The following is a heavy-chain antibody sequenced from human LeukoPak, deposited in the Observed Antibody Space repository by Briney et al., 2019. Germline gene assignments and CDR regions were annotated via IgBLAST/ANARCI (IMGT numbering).Heavy chain of an antibody. J-gene: IGHJ6*02. CDR3: ARPIGDDRYYYYGMDV. Sequence: GGSLRLSCAASGFTVSSNYMSWVRQAPGKGLEWVSSISSSSSYIYYADSVKGRFTISRDNAKNSLYLQMNSLRAEDTAVYYCARPIGDDRYYYYGMDVWGQGTTVTVSS. CDR2: ISSSSSYI. D-gene: IGHD1-26*01. V-gene: IGHV3-21*01. CDR1: GFTVSSNY.